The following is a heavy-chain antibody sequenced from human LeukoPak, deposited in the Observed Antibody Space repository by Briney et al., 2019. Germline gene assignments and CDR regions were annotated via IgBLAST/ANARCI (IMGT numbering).Heavy chain of an antibody. CDR2: IYSNGKA. V-gene: IGHV3-66*01. CDR3: ARDPYSSSWYYYYGMDV. D-gene: IGHD6-13*01. CDR1: GFSVSDNY. J-gene: IGHJ6*02. Sequence: GGSLRLSCAASGFSVSDNYMSWVRQAPGKGLEWVSVIYSNGKAYYTDSVKGRFTISRDIAQNTLFLQMNNLRAEDTAVYYCARDPYSSSWYYYYGMDVWGQGTTVTVSS.